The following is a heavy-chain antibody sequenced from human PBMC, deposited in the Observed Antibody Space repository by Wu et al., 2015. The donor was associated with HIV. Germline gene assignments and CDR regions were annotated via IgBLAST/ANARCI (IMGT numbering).Heavy chain of an antibody. CDR1: GGTFSSYA. V-gene: IGHV1-69*05. Sequence: QVQLVQSGAEVKKPGSSVKVSCKASGGTFSSYAISWVRQAPGQGLEWMGGIIPIFGTANYAQKFQGRVTITTDESTSTAYMELSSLRSEDTAVYYCARDKLGTASYYYYGMDVWGQGTTATVSS. CDR3: ARDKLGTASYYYYGMDV. J-gene: IGHJ6*02. CDR2: IIPIFGTA. D-gene: IGHD7-27*01.